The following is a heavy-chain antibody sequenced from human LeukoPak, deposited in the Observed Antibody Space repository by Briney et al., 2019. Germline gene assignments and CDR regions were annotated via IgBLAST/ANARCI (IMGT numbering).Heavy chain of an antibody. CDR2: ISSSSSTI. CDR3: ARDFRVWGGGRAFDI. CDR1: GFTFSSYA. Sequence: PGGSLRLSCAASGFTFSSYAMHWVRQAPGKGLEWVSYISSSSSTIYYADSVKGRFTISRDNAKNSLYLQMNSLRDEDTAVYYCARDFRVWGGGRAFDIWGQGTMVTVSS. D-gene: IGHD7-27*01. J-gene: IGHJ3*02. V-gene: IGHV3-48*02.